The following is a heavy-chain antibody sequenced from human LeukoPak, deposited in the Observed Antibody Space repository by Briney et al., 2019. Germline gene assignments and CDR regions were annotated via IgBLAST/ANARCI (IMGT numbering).Heavy chain of an antibody. J-gene: IGHJ4*02. CDR2: IKSDGSST. Sequence: GGSLRLSCAASGFTFSNYWMHWVRRAPGKGLVWVSRIKSDGSSTSYADFVKGRFTISRDNAKNTLYLQMNSLRAEDTGVYYCARDPDICSGGSCYSHFDYCGQGTLVTVSS. CDR1: GFTFSNYW. V-gene: IGHV3-74*01. CDR3: ARDPDICSGGSCYSHFDY. D-gene: IGHD2-15*01.